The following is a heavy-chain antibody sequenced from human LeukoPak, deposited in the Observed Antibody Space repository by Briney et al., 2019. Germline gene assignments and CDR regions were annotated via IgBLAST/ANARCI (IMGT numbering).Heavy chain of an antibody. J-gene: IGHJ4*02. CDR1: GFTFSSYA. Sequence: GGSLRLSCAASGFTFSSYAMSWVRQAPGKGLEWVSAISGSGGSTYYADSVKGRFTISRDNSKNTLYLQMNSLRAEDTAVYYCAKDPSRMGYYGFWSGSNDYWGQGTLVTVSS. D-gene: IGHD3-3*01. V-gene: IGHV3-23*01. CDR2: ISGSGGST. CDR3: AKDPSRMGYYGFWSGSNDY.